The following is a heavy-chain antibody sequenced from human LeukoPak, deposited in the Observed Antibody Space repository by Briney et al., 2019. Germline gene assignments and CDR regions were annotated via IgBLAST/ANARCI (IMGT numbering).Heavy chain of an antibody. CDR1: GFTFSSYW. J-gene: IGHJ4*02. Sequence: PGGSLRLSCAASGFTFSSYWMHWVRQAPGKGLVWVSRINGDGVSTSYADSVKGRFTISRDNAKNTLDLQMNSLRGEDTAVYYCARVLVRGWSGTSSQFYFDYWGQGTLVTVSS. CDR2: INGDGVST. CDR3: ARVLVRGWSGTSSQFYFDY. V-gene: IGHV3-74*01. D-gene: IGHD6-19*01.